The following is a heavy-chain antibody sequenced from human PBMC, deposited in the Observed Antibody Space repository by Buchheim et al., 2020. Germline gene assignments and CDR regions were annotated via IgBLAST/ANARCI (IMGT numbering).Heavy chain of an antibody. V-gene: IGHV4-30-4*01. Sequence: QVQLQESGPGLVKPSQTLSLTCTVSGGSISSGDYYWSWIRQPPGKGLEWIGYIYYSGSTYYNLSLKSRVTISVDTSKNQFSLKLSSVTAADTAVYYCARGQAYYDFWSGVSPYAFDIWGQGT. D-gene: IGHD3-3*01. CDR3: ARGQAYYDFWSGVSPYAFDI. J-gene: IGHJ3*02. CDR2: IYYSGST. CDR1: GGSISSGDYY.